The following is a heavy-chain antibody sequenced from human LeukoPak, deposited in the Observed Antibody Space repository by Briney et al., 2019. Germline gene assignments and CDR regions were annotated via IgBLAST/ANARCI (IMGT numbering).Heavy chain of an antibody. Sequence: GASVKVSCKASGYTFTSYGISRVRQAPGQGLEWMGWISAYNGNTNYAQKLQGRVTMTTDTSTSTAYMELRSLRSDDTAVYYCARVRGSIVATIYYGMDVWGQGTTVTVSS. V-gene: IGHV1-18*01. CDR1: GYTFTSYG. CDR3: ARVRGSIVATIYYGMDV. J-gene: IGHJ6*02. D-gene: IGHD5-12*01. CDR2: ISAYNGNT.